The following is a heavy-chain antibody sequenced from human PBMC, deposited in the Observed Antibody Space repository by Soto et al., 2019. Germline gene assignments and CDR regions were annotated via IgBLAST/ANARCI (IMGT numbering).Heavy chain of an antibody. V-gene: IGHV3-23*01. CDR1: GFTFSGYV. CDR2: ITGSGGST. CDR3: AKDGKVPAHYYMAV. J-gene: IGHJ6*03. D-gene: IGHD2-2*01. Sequence: GGSLRLSYAASGFTFSGYVVSWVRQAPGKGLEGVSSITGSGGSTYYADSVKRRFTISRDNSKNTLYLQMNSLRAEDTAVYYFAKDGKVPAHYYMAVWGKGTTVTVSS.